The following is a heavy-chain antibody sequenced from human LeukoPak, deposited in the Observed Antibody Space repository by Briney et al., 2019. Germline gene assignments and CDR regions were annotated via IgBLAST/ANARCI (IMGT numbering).Heavy chain of an antibody. J-gene: IGHJ3*02. D-gene: IGHD3-10*01. CDR2: IYPGDSDT. V-gene: IGHV5-51*01. CDR1: GYSFTSYW. CDR3: AIGSGSYYKFHDAFDI. Sequence: GESLKISCKGSGYSFTSYWIGWVRQMPGKGLEWMGIIYPGDSDTRYSPSFQGQVTISADKSISTAYLQWSSLKASDTAMYYCAIGSGSYYKFHDAFDIWGQGTMVTVPS.